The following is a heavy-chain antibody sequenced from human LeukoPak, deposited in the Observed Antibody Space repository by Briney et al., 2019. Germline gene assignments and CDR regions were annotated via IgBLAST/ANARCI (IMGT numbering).Heavy chain of an antibody. CDR2: IYYGGSA. V-gene: IGHV4-39*01. Sequence: SETLSLTCTVSGGAIISSAYYWGWVRQPPGKGLEWIGSIYYGGSAYYNPSLKSRVTISVHTSKNQFSLNLTSVTATDTAVYYCARQGGSPDWFDPWGQGTLVIVSS. CDR1: GGAIISSAYY. J-gene: IGHJ5*02. D-gene: IGHD1-26*01. CDR3: ARQGGSPDWFDP.